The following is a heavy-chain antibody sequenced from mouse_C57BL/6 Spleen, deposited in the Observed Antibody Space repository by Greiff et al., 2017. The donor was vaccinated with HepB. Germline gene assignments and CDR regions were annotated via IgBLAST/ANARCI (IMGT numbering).Heavy chain of an antibody. D-gene: IGHD2-2*01. Sequence: EVQGVESGGGLVKPGGSLKLSCAASGFTFSSYAMSWVRQTPEKRLEWVATISDGGSYTYYPDNVKGRFTISRDNAKNNLYLQMSHLKSEDTAMYYCARASSTMVTTGYFDVWGTGTTVTVSS. CDR1: GFTFSSYA. CDR3: ARASSTMVTTGYFDV. V-gene: IGHV5-4*01. CDR2: ISDGGSYT. J-gene: IGHJ1*03.